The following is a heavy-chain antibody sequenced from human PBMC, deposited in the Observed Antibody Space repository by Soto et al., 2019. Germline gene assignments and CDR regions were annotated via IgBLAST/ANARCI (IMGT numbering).Heavy chain of an antibody. Sequence: GASVKVSCKASGYTFTSYYMHWVRQAPGQGLEWMGIINPSGGSTSYAQKFQGRVTMTRDTSTSTVYMELSSLRSEDTAVYYCARDLYYYDSSGYYVRAFDIWGQGTMVTVSS. CDR3: ARDLYYYDSSGYYVRAFDI. D-gene: IGHD3-22*01. V-gene: IGHV1-46*01. J-gene: IGHJ3*02. CDR2: INPSGGST. CDR1: GYTFTSYY.